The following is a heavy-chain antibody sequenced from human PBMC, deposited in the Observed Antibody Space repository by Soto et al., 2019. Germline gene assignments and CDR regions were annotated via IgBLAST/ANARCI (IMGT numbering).Heavy chain of an antibody. CDR1: GCSISSGGYS. V-gene: IGHV4-30-2*01. CDR2: IYHSGST. CDR3: ARVHDY. Sequence: SETLSLTCAVSGCSISSGGYSWSWIRQPPGKGLEWIGYIYHSGSTYYNPSLKSRVTISVDRSKNQFSLKLSSVTAADTAVYYCARVHDYWGQGTLVTVSS. J-gene: IGHJ4*02.